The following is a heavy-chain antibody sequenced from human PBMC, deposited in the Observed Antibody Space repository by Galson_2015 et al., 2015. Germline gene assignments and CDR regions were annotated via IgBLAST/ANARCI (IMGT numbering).Heavy chain of an antibody. J-gene: IGHJ4*02. Sequence: SLRLSCAASGFTFNNYAMSWVRQTPGKGLEWVSAISDSGDSKYYADSVKGRFTVSRDNSKNTLYLQMSSLRVEDTAVYYCAKNVNVIVPAATGHWGQGTLVPVSS. CDR3: AKNVNVIVPAATGH. V-gene: IGHV3-23*01. D-gene: IGHD2-2*01. CDR1: GFTFNNYA. CDR2: ISDSGDSK.